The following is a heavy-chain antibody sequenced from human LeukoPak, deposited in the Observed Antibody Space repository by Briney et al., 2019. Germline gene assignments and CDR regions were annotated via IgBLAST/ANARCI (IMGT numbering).Heavy chain of an antibody. J-gene: IGHJ4*02. D-gene: IGHD3-9*01. CDR1: GFTFDDYA. Sequence: GGSLRLSCAASGFTFDDYAMHWVRQAPGKGLEWVSGISWNSGSIGYADSVKGRFTISRDNAKNSLYLQMNSLRAEDTALYYCAKDMSPNYDILTGFDYWGQGTLVTVSS. CDR3: AKDMSPNYDILTGFDY. V-gene: IGHV3-9*01. CDR2: ISWNSGSI.